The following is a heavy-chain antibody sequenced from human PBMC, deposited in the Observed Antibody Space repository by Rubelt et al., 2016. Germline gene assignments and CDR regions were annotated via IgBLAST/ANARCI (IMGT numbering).Heavy chain of an antibody. CDR2: INPSGGST. Sequence: QVQLVQSGAEVKKPGASVKVSCKASGYTFTSYYMHWVRQAPGQGLAWMGIINPSGGSTSYAQKFQSRVTMTRDASTSTVYMELSSLRSEDTAVYYCARNHYSSSWYLNPWGQGTLVTVSS. D-gene: IGHD6-13*01. V-gene: IGHV1-46*01. CDR1: GYTFTSYY. J-gene: IGHJ5*02. CDR3: ARNHYSSSWYLNP.